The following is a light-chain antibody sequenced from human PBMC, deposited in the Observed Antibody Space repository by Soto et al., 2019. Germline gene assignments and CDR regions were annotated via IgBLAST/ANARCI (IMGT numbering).Light chain of an antibody. CDR2: EGS. CDR1: SSDVGNYNL. V-gene: IGLV2-23*03. J-gene: IGLJ2*01. CDR3: CSYAGSFTFNV. Sequence: QSALTQPASVSGSPGQSITISCTGTSSDVGNYNLVSWYQQFQGKAPKLIIYEGSRRPSGVSNRFSGSKSGNTASLTISGLQAEDEADYYCCSYAGSFTFNVFGGGTKLTVL.